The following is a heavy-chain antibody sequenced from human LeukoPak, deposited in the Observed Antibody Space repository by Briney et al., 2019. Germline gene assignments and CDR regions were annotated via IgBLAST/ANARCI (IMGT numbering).Heavy chain of an antibody. J-gene: IGHJ4*02. CDR2: LSVSGGST. CDR3: AKLVAASGGYYFDY. Sequence: GGSLRLSCAASGFTFSSYAMSWVRQAPGKGLEWVSSLSVSGGSTYYADSVKGRFTISRDNSKNTIYLQMNSLRAEDTAVYYCAKLVAASGGYYFDYWGQGTLVTVSS. D-gene: IGHD2-15*01. V-gene: IGHV3-23*01. CDR1: GFTFSSYA.